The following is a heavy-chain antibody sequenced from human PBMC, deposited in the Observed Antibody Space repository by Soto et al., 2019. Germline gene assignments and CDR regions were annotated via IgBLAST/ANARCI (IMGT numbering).Heavy chain of an antibody. CDR2: ISGGGDST. J-gene: IGHJ6*02. Sequence: GGSLRLSCAPSGFTYSSYAMSWVRQAPGKGLEWVSGISGGGDSTYYADSVKGRFTISRDNSKNTLYLQMNSLRAEDTAVYYCAVGYCSSTSCYAPRLYYYGMDVWGQGTTVTVSS. D-gene: IGHD2-2*01. CDR1: GFTYSSYA. V-gene: IGHV3-23*01. CDR3: AVGYCSSTSCYAPRLYYYGMDV.